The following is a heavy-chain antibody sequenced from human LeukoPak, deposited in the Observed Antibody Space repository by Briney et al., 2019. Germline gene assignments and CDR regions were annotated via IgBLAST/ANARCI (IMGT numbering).Heavy chain of an antibody. V-gene: IGHV3-23*01. CDR2: ISGSGGST. CDR3: AKDRQEGNFDY. J-gene: IGHJ4*02. Sequence: GGSLRLSCAASGFTFSSYAMSWVRQAPGKGLEWVSTISGSGGSTYYADSVKGRFTVSRDNSKNTLYLQMNSLRAEDTAVYYCAKDRQEGNFDYWGQGTLVTVSS. D-gene: IGHD3-10*01. CDR1: GFTFSSYA.